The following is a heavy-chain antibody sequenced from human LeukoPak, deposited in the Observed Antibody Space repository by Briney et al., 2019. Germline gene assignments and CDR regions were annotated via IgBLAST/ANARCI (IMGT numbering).Heavy chain of an antibody. CDR3: AKTLWGLTLLSSDY. Sequence: GGSLRLSCAASGFTFSSYTMTWVRQAPGKGLEWVSGISDSGGSTHYADSVKGRFTISRDNSKNTLYLHMNSLRLEDTAVYWCAKTLWGLTLLSSDYWGQGTLVTVSS. D-gene: IGHD3-16*01. V-gene: IGHV3-23*01. CDR2: ISDSGGST. J-gene: IGHJ4*02. CDR1: GFTFSSYT.